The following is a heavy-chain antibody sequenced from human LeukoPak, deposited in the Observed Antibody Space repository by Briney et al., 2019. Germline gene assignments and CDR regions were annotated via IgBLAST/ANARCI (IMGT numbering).Heavy chain of an antibody. CDR3: ARRTYYYDSSGYRSFDY. CDR1: GGSFSGYY. D-gene: IGHD3-22*01. V-gene: IGHV4-34*01. J-gene: IGHJ4*02. Sequence: PSETLSLTCAVYGGSFSGYYWSWIRQPPGKGLEWIGEINHSGSTNYNPSLKSRVTISVDTSKNQFSLKLSSVTAADTAVYYCARRTYYYDSSGYRSFDYWGQGTLVTVFS. CDR2: INHSGST.